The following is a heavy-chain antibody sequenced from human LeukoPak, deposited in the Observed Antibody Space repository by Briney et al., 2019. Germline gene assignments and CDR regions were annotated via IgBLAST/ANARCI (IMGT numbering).Heavy chain of an antibody. CDR1: GGSISSYY. CDR3: ARSGYYSGDAFDI. V-gene: IGHV4-59*08. J-gene: IGHJ3*02. CDR2: IYYSGST. Sequence: SETLSLTCTVSGGSISSYYWSWIRQPPGKGLEWIGYIYYSGSTNYNPSLKSRVTISVDTSKNQFSLKLSSVTAADTAVYYCARSGYYSGDAFDIWGQGTMVTVSS. D-gene: IGHD3-22*01.